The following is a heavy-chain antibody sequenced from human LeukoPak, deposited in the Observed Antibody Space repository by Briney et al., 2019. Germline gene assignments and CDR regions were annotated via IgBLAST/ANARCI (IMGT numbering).Heavy chain of an antibody. J-gene: IGHJ1*01. D-gene: IGHD1-26*01. CDR2: INSDGSRT. Sequence: GGSLRLSCAASGVTFSSCWMYWVRQAPGKGLLWVSRINSDGSRTNYADSVMGRFTISRDNVKNTLYLQMNSLRAEDTAVYYCARGGDPKNYYAEYFQHWGQGTLVTVSS. CDR3: ARGGDPKNYYAEYFQH. CDR1: GVTFSSCW. V-gene: IGHV3-74*01.